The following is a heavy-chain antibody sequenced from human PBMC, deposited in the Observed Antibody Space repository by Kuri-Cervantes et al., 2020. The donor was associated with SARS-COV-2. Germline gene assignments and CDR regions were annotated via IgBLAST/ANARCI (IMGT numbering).Heavy chain of an antibody. CDR3: ATDSVSYYYGSGSFILDY. J-gene: IGHJ4*02. CDR2: ISSSSSYI. V-gene: IGHV3-21*04. CDR1: GFTFSSYS. Sequence: GESLKISCAASGFTFSSYSMNWVRQAPGKGLEWVSSISSSSSYIYYADSVKGRFTISRDNAKSSLYLQMNSLRAEDMALYYCATDSVSYYYGSGSFILDYWGQGTLVTVSS. D-gene: IGHD3-10*01.